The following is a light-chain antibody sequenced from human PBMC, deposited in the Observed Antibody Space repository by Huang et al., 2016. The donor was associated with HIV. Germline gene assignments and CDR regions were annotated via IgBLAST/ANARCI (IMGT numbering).Light chain of an antibody. J-gene: IGKJ1*01. CDR2: GAS. Sequence: EILLTQSPATLSVSPGESATLSCRASQSVQSNLAWFQQKPGQVPRLLISGASARAADISARFSGSGSGTEFTLTISSLQSEDFAVYYCQQYISWPMTFGPGTKVEIK. V-gene: IGKV3-15*01. CDR3: QQYISWPMT. CDR1: QSVQSN.